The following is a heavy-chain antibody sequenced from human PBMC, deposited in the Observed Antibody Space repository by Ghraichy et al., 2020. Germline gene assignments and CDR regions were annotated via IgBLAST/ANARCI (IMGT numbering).Heavy chain of an antibody. J-gene: IGHJ4*02. CDR1: GGSISSDGFY. Sequence: SQTLSLTCTVSGGSISSDGFYWSWIRHHPGKGLEWIGYIDNSGTTFHNTSLKSRVALSIDTSKNQFTLNLNSMTAADTAVYFCARTTLLRGLYITGPHLDHWGPGAQVTVSS. CDR2: IDNSGTT. CDR3: ARTTLLRGLYITGPHLDH. V-gene: IGHV4-31*02. D-gene: IGHD3-10*01.